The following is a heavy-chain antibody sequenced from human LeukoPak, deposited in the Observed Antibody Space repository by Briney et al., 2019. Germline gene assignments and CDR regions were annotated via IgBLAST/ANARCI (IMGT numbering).Heavy chain of an antibody. D-gene: IGHD5-18*01. CDR3: ARARRGYSYGFY. J-gene: IGHJ4*02. Sequence: PSETLSLTCTVSGGSISSGGYYWSWIRQHPGKGLEWIGYIYYSGSTYYNPSLKSRVTISVDTSKNRFSLKLSSVTAADTAVYYCARARRGYSYGFYWGQGTLVTVSS. CDR2: IYYSGST. CDR1: GGSISSGGYY. V-gene: IGHV4-31*03.